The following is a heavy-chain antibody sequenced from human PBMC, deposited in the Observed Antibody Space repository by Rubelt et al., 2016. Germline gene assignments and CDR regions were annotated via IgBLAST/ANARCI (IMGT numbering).Heavy chain of an antibody. CDR2: IYYSGST. J-gene: IGHJ6*03. CDR3: ARESYDFWSGYKYYYYYYMDV. D-gene: IGHD3-3*01. CDR1: GGSISSGGYY. Sequence: QVQLQESGPGLVKPSQTLSLTCTVSGGSISSGGYYWSWIRQHPGKGLEWIGYIYYSGSTYYNPSLKSRVTISVDTSKNQFSLKLSSVTAADTAVYYCARESYDFWSGYKYYYYYYMDVWGKGTTVTVSS. V-gene: IGHV4-31*03.